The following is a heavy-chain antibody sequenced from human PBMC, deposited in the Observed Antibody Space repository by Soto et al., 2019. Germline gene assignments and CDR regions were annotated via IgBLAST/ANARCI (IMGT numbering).Heavy chain of an antibody. V-gene: IGHV4-31*03. J-gene: IGHJ4*02. CDR2: IYYSGST. Sequence: SETLSLTCTVSGGSISSGGYYWSWIRQHPGKGLEWIGYIYYSGSTYYNPSLKSRVTISVDTSKNQFSLKLSSVTASDTAVYYCARVADCSGGSCYPRTKVYYFDYWGQGTLVTVSS. CDR3: ARVADCSGGSCYPRTKVYYFDY. CDR1: GGSISSGGYY. D-gene: IGHD2-15*01.